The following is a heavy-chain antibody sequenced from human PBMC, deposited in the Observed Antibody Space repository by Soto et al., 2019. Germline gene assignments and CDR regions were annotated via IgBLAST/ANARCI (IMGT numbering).Heavy chain of an antibody. CDR3: ARDGGSYFFDY. CDR2: ISSSSSYI. J-gene: IGHJ4*02. Sequence: GGSLRLSCAASGFTFSSYSMNWVRQAPGKGLEWVSSISSSSSYIYYADSVKGRFTISRDNAKNSLYLQMNSLRAEDTAVYYCARDGGSYFFDYWGQGTLVTVSS. D-gene: IGHD1-26*01. V-gene: IGHV3-21*01. CDR1: GFTFSSYS.